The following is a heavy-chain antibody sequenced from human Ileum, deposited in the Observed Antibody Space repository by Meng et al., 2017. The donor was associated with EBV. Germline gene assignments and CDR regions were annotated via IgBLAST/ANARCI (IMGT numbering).Heavy chain of an antibody. CDR3: VRTLERGDY. Sequence: QVQLVQSGAGVKKPGASVKVSCKASGYTFTNYDISWVRQATGQGLEWMGWMNPKTGTAHYAQKFQGRVSMTRDTSITTAYMELSSLMSEDTAVYYCVRTLERGDYWGQGTLVTVSS. V-gene: IGHV1-8*01. CDR2: MNPKTGTA. J-gene: IGHJ4*02. CDR1: GYTFTNYD. D-gene: IGHD5-24*01.